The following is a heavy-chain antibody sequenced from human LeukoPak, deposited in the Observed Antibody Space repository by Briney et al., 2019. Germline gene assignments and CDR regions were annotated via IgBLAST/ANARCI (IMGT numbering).Heavy chain of an antibody. CDR2: ISGSGGST. CDR3: AKVARVAAGTVDY. CDR1: KVTLKKKD. D-gene: IGHD6-13*01. J-gene: IGHJ4*02. V-gene: IGHV3-23*01. Sequence: SKVTLKKKDMTWVRQAPGKGLEWVSAISGSGGSTYYADSVKGRFTISRDNSKNALYLQMNSLRAEDTAVYYCAKVARVAAGTVDYLFQGTLGTMSS.